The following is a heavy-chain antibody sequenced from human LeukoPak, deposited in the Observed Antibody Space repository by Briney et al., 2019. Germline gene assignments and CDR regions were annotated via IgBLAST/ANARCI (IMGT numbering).Heavy chain of an antibody. V-gene: IGHV4-38-2*02. Sequence: SETLSLTCTVSGYSISSGYYWGWIRQPPGKGLEWIGSIYHSGSTYYNPSLKSRVTISVDTSKNQFSLKLSSVTAADTAVYYCASSSYGQEFDYWGQGTLVTVSS. CDR1: GYSISSGYY. J-gene: IGHJ4*02. CDR2: IYHSGST. CDR3: ASSSYGQEFDY. D-gene: IGHD5-18*01.